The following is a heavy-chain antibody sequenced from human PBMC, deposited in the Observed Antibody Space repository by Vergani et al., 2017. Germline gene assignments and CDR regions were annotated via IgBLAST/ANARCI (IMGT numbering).Heavy chain of an antibody. J-gene: IGHJ4*02. D-gene: IGHD2-2*01. Sequence: QVQLQQWGAGLLKPSETLSLTCAVYGGSFSGYYWSWIRQPPGKGLEWIGEINHSGSTNYNPSLKSRVTISVDTSKNQFSLKLSSVTAADTAVYYCARARRTYCSSTSCCRFDYWGQGTRVTVSS. V-gene: IGHV4-34*01. CDR2: INHSGST. CDR3: ARARRTYCSSTSCCRFDY. CDR1: GGSFSGYY.